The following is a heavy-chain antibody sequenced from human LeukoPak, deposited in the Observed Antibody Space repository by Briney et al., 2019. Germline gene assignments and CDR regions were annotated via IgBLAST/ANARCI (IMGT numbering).Heavy chain of an antibody. CDR3: ARGDSNDFWSGYLGY. CDR1: GGTFSSYA. J-gene: IGHJ4*02. CDR2: IIPIFGTA. D-gene: IGHD3-3*01. V-gene: IGHV1-69*05. Sequence: ASVKVSCKASGGTFSSYAISWVRQAPGQGLEWMGGIIPIFGTANYAQKFQGRITITTDESTSTAYMELSSLRSEDTAVYYCARGDSNDFWSGYLGYWGQGTLVTVSS.